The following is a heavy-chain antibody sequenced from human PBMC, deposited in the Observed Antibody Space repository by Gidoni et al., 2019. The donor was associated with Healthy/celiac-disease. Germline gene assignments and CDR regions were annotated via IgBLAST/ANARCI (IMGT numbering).Heavy chain of an antibody. D-gene: IGHD2-2*01. J-gene: IGHJ4*02. CDR3: TTGGSCSSTSCYDY. CDR1: RFTFRNAW. Sequence: EVQLVESGGGLVKLGGSLRLSCAASRFTFRNAWMSWVRQAPGKGLEWVGRIKSKTDDGTTDYAATVKGRFTISRDDSKNTLYLQMNSLKTEDTAVYYCTTGGSCSSTSCYDYWGQGTLVTVSS. V-gene: IGHV3-15*01. CDR2: IKSKTDDGTT.